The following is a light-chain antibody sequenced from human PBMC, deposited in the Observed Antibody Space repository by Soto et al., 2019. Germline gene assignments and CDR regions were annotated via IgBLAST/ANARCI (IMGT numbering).Light chain of an antibody. V-gene: IGKV1-39*01. Sequence: DLQMTQSPSSLSASVGDRVTITCRASQSIRSYLNWYQQKPGKAPKLLIYSASSLQSGVPSRFSGSGSGTDFTLTISSLQPEDFATYYCQQSYGTPRTFGQGTKVEIK. CDR1: QSIRSY. J-gene: IGKJ1*01. CDR2: SAS. CDR3: QQSYGTPRT.